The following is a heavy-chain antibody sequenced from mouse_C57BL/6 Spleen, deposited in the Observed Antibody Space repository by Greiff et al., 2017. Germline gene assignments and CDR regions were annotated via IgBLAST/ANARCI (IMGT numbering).Heavy chain of an antibody. J-gene: IGHJ4*01. CDR1: GYTFTSYW. V-gene: IGHV1-55*01. D-gene: IGHD2-3*01. CDR3: ARSRVYDGYPYYAMDY. Sequence: QVQLQQPGAELVKPGASVKMSCKASGYTFTSYWITWVKQRPGQGLEWIGDIYPGSGSTNYNEKFKSKATLTVDTSSSTAYMQLSSLTSEDSAVYYCARSRVYDGYPYYAMDYWGQGTSVTVSS. CDR2: IYPGSGST.